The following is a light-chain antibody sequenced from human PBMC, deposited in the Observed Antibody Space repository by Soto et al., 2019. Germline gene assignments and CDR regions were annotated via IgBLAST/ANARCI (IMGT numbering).Light chain of an antibody. V-gene: IGLV1-44*01. CDR1: SSNIGGNT. J-gene: IGLJ3*02. CDR3: ASWDDSLNGWV. Sequence: QSVLTQPPSASGTPGQRVTISCSGSSSNIGGNTVNWYQQLPGTAPKLLIYSNNPRPSGVPDRFSGSKSGTSASLAISGLQSEDEADYYCASWDDSLNGWVFGGGTKLTVL. CDR2: SNN.